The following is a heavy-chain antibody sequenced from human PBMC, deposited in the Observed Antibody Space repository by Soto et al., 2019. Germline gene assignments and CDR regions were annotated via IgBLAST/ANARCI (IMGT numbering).Heavy chain of an antibody. CDR2: ITDSGGRT. Sequence: EVQLLESGGGLVQPGGSLRLSCAATGFTFNTYAMTWVRQAPGKGLQWVSTITDSGGRTYYADSVKGRFTISRDNSKNTLYLQMNSLGAEDTAVYYCAKKNHYYGSGSYDYWGQGTLVTVSS. CDR1: GFTFNTYA. D-gene: IGHD3-10*01. CDR3: AKKNHYYGSGSYDY. J-gene: IGHJ4*02. V-gene: IGHV3-23*01.